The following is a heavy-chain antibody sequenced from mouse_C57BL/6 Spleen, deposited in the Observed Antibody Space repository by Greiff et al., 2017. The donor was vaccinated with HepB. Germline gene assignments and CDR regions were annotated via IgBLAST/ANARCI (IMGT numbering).Heavy chain of an antibody. J-gene: IGHJ2*01. D-gene: IGHD1-1*01. CDR2: IHPNSGST. CDR3: AREGFDYYVFDY. V-gene: IGHV1-64*01. CDR1: GYTFTSYW. Sequence: QVQLQQPGAELVKPGASVKLSCKASGYTFTSYWMHWVKQRPGQGLEWIGMIHPNSGSTNYNEKFKSKATLTVDKSSSTAYMQLSSLTSEDSAVYYCAREGFDYYVFDYWGQGTTLTVSS.